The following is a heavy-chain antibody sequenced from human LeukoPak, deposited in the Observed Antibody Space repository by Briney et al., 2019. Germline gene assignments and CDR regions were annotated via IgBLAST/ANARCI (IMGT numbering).Heavy chain of an antibody. D-gene: IGHD3-10*01. Sequence: GGSLRLSCAASGFIFSSYWMHWVRQAPGKGLVWVSCINSDGSSTSYADSVKGRFTISRDNAKNTLYLQMNSLRVEDTAVYYCARALGSGWVYFLGGQGTLVTVSS. J-gene: IGHJ4*02. CDR1: GFIFSSYW. CDR2: INSDGSST. CDR3: ARALGSGWVYFL. V-gene: IGHV3-74*01.